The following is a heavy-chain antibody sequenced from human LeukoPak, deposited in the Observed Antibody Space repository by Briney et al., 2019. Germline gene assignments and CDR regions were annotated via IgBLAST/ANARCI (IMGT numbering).Heavy chain of an antibody. CDR3: ARETRLPDWYVPDY. CDR1: GFTFSSYS. Sequence: PGGSLRLSCAASGFTFSSYSMNWVRQAPGKGLEWVSSISSSSSYIYYADSVKGRFTISRDNAKNSLYLQMNSLRAEDTAVYYCARETRLPDWYVPDYWGQGTLVTVSS. J-gene: IGHJ4*02. V-gene: IGHV3-21*01. D-gene: IGHD3-9*01. CDR2: ISSSSSYI.